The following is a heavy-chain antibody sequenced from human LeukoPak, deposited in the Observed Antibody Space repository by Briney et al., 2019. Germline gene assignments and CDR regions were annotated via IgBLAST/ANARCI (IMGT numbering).Heavy chain of an antibody. CDR2: ICSSGST. Sequence: SETLSLTCTVSGGSIRSYYWSWIRQPPGKGLEWIGYICSSGSTNYNPSLKSRVTMSVDTSKNQFSLKLTSVTAADTAVYYCASLTSEGWYFDLWGRGTLVTVSS. CDR3: ASLTSEGWYFDL. J-gene: IGHJ2*01. V-gene: IGHV4-59*08. D-gene: IGHD1-14*01. CDR1: GGSIRSYY.